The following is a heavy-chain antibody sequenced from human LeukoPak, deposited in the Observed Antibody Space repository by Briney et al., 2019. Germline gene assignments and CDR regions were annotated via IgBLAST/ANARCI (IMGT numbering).Heavy chain of an antibody. J-gene: IGHJ4*02. CDR2: INSDGSST. CDR3: ASHHDYSLDY. CDR1: GFTFSSYW. Sequence: GGSLRLSCAASGFTFSSYWMHWLRHATGKALVWVSHINSDGSSTSYADSVKGRFTISRDNAKNTLYLQMNSLRAEDTAVYYCASHHDYSLDYWGQGTLVTVSS. V-gene: IGHV3-74*01. D-gene: IGHD4-11*01.